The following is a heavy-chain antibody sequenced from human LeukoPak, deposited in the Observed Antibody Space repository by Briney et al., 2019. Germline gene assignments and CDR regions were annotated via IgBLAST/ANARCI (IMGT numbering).Heavy chain of an antibody. V-gene: IGHV4-59*01. CDR2: IYYSGST. J-gene: IGHJ3*02. Sequence: SSETLSLTCTVSGGSISSYYWSWIRQPPGKGLEWIGYIYYSGSTNYNPSLKSRVTISVDTSKNQFSLKLSPVTAADTAVYYCARERYYYGSGSYDAFDIWGQGTMVTVSS. D-gene: IGHD3-10*01. CDR3: ARERYYYGSGSYDAFDI. CDR1: GGSISSYY.